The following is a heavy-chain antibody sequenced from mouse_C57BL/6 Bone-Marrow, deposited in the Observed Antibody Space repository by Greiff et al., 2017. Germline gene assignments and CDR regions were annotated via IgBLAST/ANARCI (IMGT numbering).Heavy chain of an antibody. Sequence: QVQLQQPGAELVRPGSSVKLSCKASGYTFTSYWMHWVKQRPIQGLEWIGNIDPSDSETHYNQKFKDKATLTVDKSSSTAYMQLSSLTSEDSALYYCARGYGEGAMDYWGQGTSVTVSS. V-gene: IGHV1-52*01. CDR2: IDPSDSET. D-gene: IGHD1-1*01. J-gene: IGHJ4*01. CDR1: GYTFTSYW. CDR3: ARGYGEGAMDY.